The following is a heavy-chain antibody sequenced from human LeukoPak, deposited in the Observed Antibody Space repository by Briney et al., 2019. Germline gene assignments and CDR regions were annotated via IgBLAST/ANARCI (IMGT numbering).Heavy chain of an antibody. Sequence: SETLSLTCSVSGGSISSHYWSWIREPPGKGLEWIAHMYYSGNTKYNPSLKSRVTISVDTSKTQFSLKLSSATAADTAVYYCARHHIAVGDISWGQGTLVTVSS. CDR1: GGSISSHY. CDR3: ARHHIAVGDIS. J-gene: IGHJ5*02. D-gene: IGHD2-2*01. V-gene: IGHV4-59*08. CDR2: MYYSGNT.